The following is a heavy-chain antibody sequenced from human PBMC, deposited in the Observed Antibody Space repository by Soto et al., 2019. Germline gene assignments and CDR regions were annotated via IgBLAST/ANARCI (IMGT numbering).Heavy chain of an antibody. J-gene: IGHJ4*02. CDR3: PRENSPYGGYVAGTY. CDR1: GFTFSSYG. V-gene: IGHV3-33*01. Sequence: GGSLRLSCAASGFTFSSYGMHWVRQAPGKGLEWVAVIWYDGSNKYYADSVKGRFTISRDNFKNTLYLQMNSLRDDDTAVYYCPRENSPYGGYVAGTYWGQGSLVTVSS. D-gene: IGHD5-12*01. CDR2: IWYDGSNK.